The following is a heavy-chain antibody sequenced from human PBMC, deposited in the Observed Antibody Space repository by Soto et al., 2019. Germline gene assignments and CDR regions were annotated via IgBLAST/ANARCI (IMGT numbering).Heavy chain of an antibody. V-gene: IGHV1-69*12. CDR3: ASGPGDGYDASNWFDP. D-gene: IGHD5-12*01. CDR2: IIPIFGTA. J-gene: IGHJ5*02. Sequence: QVQLVQSGAEVKKPGSSVKVSCKASGGTFSSYAISWVRQAPGQGLEWMGGIIPIFGTANYAQKFQGRVTITADESTSTADMELSSLRSEDTAVYYCASGPGDGYDASNWFDPWGQGTLVTVSS. CDR1: GGTFSSYA.